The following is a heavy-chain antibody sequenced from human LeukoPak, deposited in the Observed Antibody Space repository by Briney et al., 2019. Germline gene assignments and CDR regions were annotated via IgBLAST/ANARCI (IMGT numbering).Heavy chain of an antibody. CDR1: GFTFDDYC. V-gene: IGHV3-20*04. Sequence: GGSLRLSCAASGFTFDDYCMSWVRQAPGKGLEWVSGINRNGGSNDYEDSVKGRFTISRDNAKNSLYLQMNSLRAEDTAVYYCARDRHSSVDYWGQRTLVTVSS. J-gene: IGHJ4*02. CDR3: ARDRHSSVDY. CDR2: INRNGGSN. D-gene: IGHD3-22*01.